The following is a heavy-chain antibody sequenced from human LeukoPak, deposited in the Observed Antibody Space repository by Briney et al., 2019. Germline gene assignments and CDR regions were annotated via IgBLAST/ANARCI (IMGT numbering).Heavy chain of an antibody. D-gene: IGHD1-26*01. J-gene: IGHJ4*02. CDR1: GFTFSSYA. CDR2: ISGSGGST. Sequence: GGSLRLSCSASGFTFSSYAMSWVRQAPGRGLEWVSAISGSGGSTYYADSVKGRFTISRDNSKNTLYLQMNSLRAEDTAVYYCAKDVEWELLYGFDYWGQGTLVTVSS. V-gene: IGHV3-23*01. CDR3: AKDVEWELLYGFDY.